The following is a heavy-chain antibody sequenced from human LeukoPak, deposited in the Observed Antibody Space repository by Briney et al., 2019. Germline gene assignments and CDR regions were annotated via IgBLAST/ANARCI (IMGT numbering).Heavy chain of an antibody. J-gene: IGHJ4*02. V-gene: IGHV3-74*01. CDR1: GFTFSSYW. CDR2: IKSDGSST. Sequence: GESLRLSCAASGFTFSSYWMHWVSQAPGKGLVWVSRIKSDGSSTSYADSVKGRFTISRDNAKNTVYLQMNSLRAEDTAVYYCATSRTFDYWGQGTLVTVSS. CDR3: ATSRTFDY.